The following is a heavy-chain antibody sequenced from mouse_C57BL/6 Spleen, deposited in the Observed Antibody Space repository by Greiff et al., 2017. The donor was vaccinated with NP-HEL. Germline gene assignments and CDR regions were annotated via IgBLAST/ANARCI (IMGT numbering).Heavy chain of an antibody. CDR2: ISSGSSTI. J-gene: IGHJ4*01. V-gene: IGHV5-17*01. CDR1: GFTFSDYG. CDR3: ARDYYGSSYLYAMDY. Sequence: EVQRVESGGGLVKPGGSLKLSCAASGFTFSDYGMHWVRQAPEKGLEWVAYISSGSSTIYYADTVKGRFTISRDNAKNTLFLQMTSLRFEETAMYYCARDYYGSSYLYAMDYWGQGTSVTVSS. D-gene: IGHD1-1*01.